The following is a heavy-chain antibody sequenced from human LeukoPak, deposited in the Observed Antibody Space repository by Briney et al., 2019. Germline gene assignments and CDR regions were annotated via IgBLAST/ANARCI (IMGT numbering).Heavy chain of an antibody. V-gene: IGHV4-34*01. D-gene: IGHD6-13*01. CDR3: ARGPGGIAAAGTDY. J-gene: IGHJ4*02. CDR1: GGSVSGYY. CDR2: INHSGST. Sequence: PSETLSLTCAVYGGSVSGYYWSWIRQPPGKGLEWIGEINHSGSTNYNPSLKSRVTISVDTSKNQFSLKLSSVTAADTAVYYCARGPGGIAAAGTDYWGQGTLVTVSS.